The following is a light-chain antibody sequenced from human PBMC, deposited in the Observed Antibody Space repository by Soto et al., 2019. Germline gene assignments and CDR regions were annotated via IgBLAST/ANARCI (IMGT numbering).Light chain of an antibody. V-gene: IGLV2-14*03. Sequence: QSVLTQPASVSGSPGQSIAISCTGTSSDVGSYNSVSWYQQYPGKAPKLMIHDVKNRPSGISDRFSGSKSGNTASLTISGLQAEDEADYYCSSFTSSTSYVFGTGTKVTVL. J-gene: IGLJ1*01. CDR2: DVK. CDR1: SSDVGSYNS. CDR3: SSFTSSTSYV.